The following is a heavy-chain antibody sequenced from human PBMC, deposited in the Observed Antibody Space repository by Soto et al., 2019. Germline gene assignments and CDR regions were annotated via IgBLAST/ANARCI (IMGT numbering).Heavy chain of an antibody. CDR2: IYYTGST. CDR3: ARVGGVAPRNFSY. J-gene: IGHJ4*02. V-gene: IGHV4-59*01. D-gene: IGHD6-6*01. Sequence: SETLSLTCTVSGGSISSDYWSWVRQPPGKGLEWIGYIYYTGSTNYNPSLESRVTIALDPSKNKFSLKLRSLTTADTAVYLCARVGGVAPRNFSYWGQGALVTVS. CDR1: GGSISSDY.